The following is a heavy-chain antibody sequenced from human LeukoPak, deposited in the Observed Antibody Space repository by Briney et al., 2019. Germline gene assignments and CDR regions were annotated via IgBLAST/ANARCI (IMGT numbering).Heavy chain of an antibody. CDR1: GHTFTSYA. V-gene: IGHV7-4-1*02. CDR2: INTNTGNP. D-gene: IGHD6-13*01. J-gene: IGHJ6*02. Sequence: ASVKVSCKASGHTFTSYAMNWVRQAPGQGLEWMGWINTNTGNPTYAQGFTGRFVFSLDTSVSTAYLQISSLKAEDTAVYYCASPTSSYSSSWYRKAMDVWGQGTTVTVSS. CDR3: ASPTSSYSSSWYRKAMDV.